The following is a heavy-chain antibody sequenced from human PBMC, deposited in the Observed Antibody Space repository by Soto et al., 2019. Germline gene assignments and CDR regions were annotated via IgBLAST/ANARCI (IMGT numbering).Heavy chain of an antibody. J-gene: IGHJ6*02. CDR2: INADYGNT. Sequence: QAQLVQSGAEVKKPGASVKVSCKASGYTFYSHRISWVRQAPGQGLEWMGRINADYGNTQYAQKFRDRVTMTTDTSTTTVYVELTNLRSDDTAVYYCARCIQGDYYYGMDVWGQGTTVTVSS. V-gene: IGHV1-18*01. CDR3: ARCIQGDYYYGMDV. D-gene: IGHD5-18*01. CDR1: GYTFYSHR.